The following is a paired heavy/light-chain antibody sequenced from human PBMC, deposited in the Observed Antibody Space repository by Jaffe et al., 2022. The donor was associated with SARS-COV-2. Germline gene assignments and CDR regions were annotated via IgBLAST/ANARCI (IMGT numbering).Light chain of an antibody. CDR2: RND. Sequence: QSVLTQPPSASGTPGQRVTISCSGSSSNIGSYYVYWYQQFPGTAPKLLIYRNDQRPSGVPDRFSGSKSGTSASLAISGLRSEDEADYYCAAWDNSLSGRVVFGGGTKLTVL. J-gene: IGLJ2*01. CDR3: AAWDNSLSGRVV. V-gene: IGLV1-47*01. CDR1: SSNIGSYY.
Heavy chain of an antibody. J-gene: IGHJ1*01. Sequence: QVQLQESGPGLVKPSETLSLTCSVSDYSINSGFYWGWIRQPPGKGLEWIGTIYYSGSTYYNPSLKSRVTISIDTSKNQFSLRLSSVTAADTAVYFCARGGVDISVPHHWGQGTLVTVSS. CDR2: IYYSGST. CDR3: ARGGVDISVPHH. D-gene: IGHD3-16*02. CDR1: DYSINSGFY. V-gene: IGHV4-38-2*02.